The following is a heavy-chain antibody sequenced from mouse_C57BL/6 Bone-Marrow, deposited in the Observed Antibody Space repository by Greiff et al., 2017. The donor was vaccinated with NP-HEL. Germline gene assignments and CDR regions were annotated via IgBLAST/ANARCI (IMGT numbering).Heavy chain of an antibody. J-gene: IGHJ4*01. CDR3: ARRTTTITTVVAEGYYAMDY. Sequence: EVQVVESGGDLVKPGGSLKLSCAASGFTFSSYGMSWVRQTPDKRLEWVATISSGGSYTYYPDSVKGRFTISRDNAKNTLYLQMSSLKSEDTAMYYCARRTTTITTVVAEGYYAMDYWGQGTSVTVSS. D-gene: IGHD1-1*01. V-gene: IGHV5-6*01. CDR2: ISSGGSYT. CDR1: GFTFSSYG.